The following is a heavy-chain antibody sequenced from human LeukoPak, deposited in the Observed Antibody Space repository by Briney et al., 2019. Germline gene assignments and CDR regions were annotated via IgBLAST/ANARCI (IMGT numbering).Heavy chain of an antibody. J-gene: IGHJ6*03. CDR3: AKNHTSSGHMDV. D-gene: IGHD6-25*01. CDR1: GLTFSNNA. V-gene: IGHV3-30*02. CDR2: IWNDGSKK. Sequence: GGSLRLSCAASGLTFSNNAMHWVRQAPGKGLEWVAFIWNDGSKKYYADSVKGRFTISRDQSKNTLYLQMNSLRPEDTAVYYCAKNHTSSGHMDVWGKGTTVTVSS.